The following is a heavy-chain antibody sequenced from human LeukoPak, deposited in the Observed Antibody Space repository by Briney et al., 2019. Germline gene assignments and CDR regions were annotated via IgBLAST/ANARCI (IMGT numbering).Heavy chain of an antibody. Sequence: SETLSLTCAVYGGSFSGYYWSWIRQPPGKGLEWIGEINHSGSTNYNPSLKSRVTISVDTSKNQFSLKLSSVTAADTAVYYCARQAVFSSGWTPGDYWGQGTLVTVSS. CDR3: ARQAVFSSGWTPGDY. CDR2: INHSGST. V-gene: IGHV4-34*01. D-gene: IGHD6-19*01. CDR1: GGSFSGYY. J-gene: IGHJ4*02.